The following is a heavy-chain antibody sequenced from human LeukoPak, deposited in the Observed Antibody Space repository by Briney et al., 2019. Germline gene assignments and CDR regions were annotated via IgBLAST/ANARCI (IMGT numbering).Heavy chain of an antibody. CDR2: MKQDGSEK. D-gene: IGHD3-3*01. V-gene: IGHV3-7*01. CDR1: GFTFSSYW. Sequence: GGSLRLSCAASGFTFSSYWMSWVRQAPGKGLEWVANMKQDGSEKYYVDSVKGRFTISRDNAKNSLYLQMNSLRAEDTAVYYCAGEATFWSGYYLYNWFDPWGQGTLVTVSS. J-gene: IGHJ5*02. CDR3: AGEATFWSGYYLYNWFDP.